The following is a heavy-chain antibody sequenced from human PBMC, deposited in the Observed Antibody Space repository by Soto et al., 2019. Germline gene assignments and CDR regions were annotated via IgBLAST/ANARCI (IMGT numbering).Heavy chain of an antibody. CDR2: ISSSSSYI. CDR1: GFTFSSYS. Sequence: EVQLVESGGGLVKPGGSLRLSCAASGFTFSSYSMNWVRQAPGKGLEWVSSISSSSSYIYYADSVKGRFTISRDNAKNLLYLQMNSLRAEDTAVYYCARGGCSSTSCYVYFDYWGQGTLVTVSS. CDR3: ARGGCSSTSCYVYFDY. D-gene: IGHD2-2*01. J-gene: IGHJ4*02. V-gene: IGHV3-21*01.